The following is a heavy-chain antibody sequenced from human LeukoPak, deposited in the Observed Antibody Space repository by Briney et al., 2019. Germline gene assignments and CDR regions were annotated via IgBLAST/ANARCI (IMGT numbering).Heavy chain of an antibody. CDR3: ARNWFDP. CDR1: GFTFDDYA. J-gene: IGHJ5*02. CDR2: ISGDGGST. V-gene: IGHV3-43*02. Sequence: GGSLRLSCAASGFTFDDYAMHWVRQAPGKGLEWVSLISGDGGSTYYADSVKGRFTISRDKSKYTVCLQMNSLRFEDTAMYYCARNWFDPWGQGTLVTVSS.